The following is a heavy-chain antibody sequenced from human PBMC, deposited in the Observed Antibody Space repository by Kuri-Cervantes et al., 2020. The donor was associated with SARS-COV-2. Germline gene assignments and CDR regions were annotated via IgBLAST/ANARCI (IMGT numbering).Heavy chain of an antibody. CDR2: INPSGGST. Sequence: ASVKVSCKASGYTFTSYYMHWVRQAPGQGLEWMGIINPSGGSTSYAQKFQGRVTMTRDTPTSTVYMELSSLRSEDTAVYYCAREYSNNGWFDPWGQGTLVTVSS. CDR1: GYTFTSYY. CDR3: AREYSNNGWFDP. D-gene: IGHD4-11*01. J-gene: IGHJ5*02. V-gene: IGHV1-46*03.